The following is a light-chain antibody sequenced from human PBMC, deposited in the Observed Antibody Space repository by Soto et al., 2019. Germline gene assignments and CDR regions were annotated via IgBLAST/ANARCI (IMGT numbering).Light chain of an antibody. J-gene: IGLJ1*01. V-gene: IGLV2-8*01. Sequence: QSVLTQPPSASGSPGQSVTISCTGTSSDVGGYNSVSWYQQHPGKAPRLMIYEVSERPSGAPDRFSGSKSGNTASLTVSGLQAEDEADYYCSSYAGSNNYVFGIGTKVTVL. CDR2: EVS. CDR3: SSYAGSNNYV. CDR1: SSDVGGYNS.